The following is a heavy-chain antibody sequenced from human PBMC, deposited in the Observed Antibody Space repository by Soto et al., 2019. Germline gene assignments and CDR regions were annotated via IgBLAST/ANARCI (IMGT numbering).Heavy chain of an antibody. CDR2: ISAYNGNT. Sequence: GASVKVSCKASGYTFTSYGISGVRQAPGQGREGMGWISAYNGNTNYAQKLQGRVTMTTDTATNPAYLELRSLRADDTAVYYCARVGIDYTSWYCGFDPWGQGTLVTVSS. D-gene: IGHD2-8*02. CDR1: GYTFTSYG. V-gene: IGHV1-18*04. CDR3: ARVGIDYTSWYCGFDP. J-gene: IGHJ5*02.